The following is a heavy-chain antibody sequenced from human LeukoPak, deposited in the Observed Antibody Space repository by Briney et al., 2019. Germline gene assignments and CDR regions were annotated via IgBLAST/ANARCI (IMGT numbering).Heavy chain of an antibody. V-gene: IGHV4-34*01. J-gene: IGHJ3*02. D-gene: IGHD3-10*01. CDR1: GGSFSGYY. CDR3: ARVGSWAFDI. Sequence: SETPSLTCAVYGGSFSGYYWSWIRQPPGKGLEWIGEINHSGSTNYNPSLKSRVTISVDTSKNQFTLKLSSVTAADTAVYYCARVGSWAFDIWGQGTMVTVSS. CDR2: INHSGST.